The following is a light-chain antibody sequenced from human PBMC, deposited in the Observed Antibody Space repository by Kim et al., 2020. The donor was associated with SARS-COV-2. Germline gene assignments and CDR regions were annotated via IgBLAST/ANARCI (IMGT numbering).Light chain of an antibody. V-gene: IGLV4-69*01. CDR3: QTLGTGVRI. J-gene: IGLJ2*01. CDR2: LNRDGSH. CDR1: SGPSDYA. Sequence: AAGQLHCPLSSGPSDYAIAWHQQQPEEDPRYLMKLNRDGSHSRGDGIPDRFSGASAGAERYLTISSLQSEDEGDYYCQTLGTGVRIFGGGTQLTVL.